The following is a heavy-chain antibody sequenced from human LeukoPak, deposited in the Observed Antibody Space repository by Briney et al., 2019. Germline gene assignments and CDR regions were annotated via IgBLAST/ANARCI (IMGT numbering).Heavy chain of an antibody. J-gene: IGHJ4*02. CDR3: AKDFRIGYSAHFDY. V-gene: IGHV3-23*01. CDR2: ISGSGGST. CDR1: GFTFSSYW. D-gene: IGHD2-21*01. Sequence: GGSLRLSCAASGFTFSSYWMNWARQAPGKGLEWVSAISGSGGSTYYADSVKGRFTISRDNSKNTLYLQMNSLRAEDTAVYYCAKDFRIGYSAHFDYWGQGALVTVSS.